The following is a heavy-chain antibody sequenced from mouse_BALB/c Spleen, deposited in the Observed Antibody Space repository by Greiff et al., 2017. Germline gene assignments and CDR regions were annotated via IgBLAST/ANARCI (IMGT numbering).Heavy chain of an antibody. CDR2: INPYNDGT. CDR3: AKSYGSSYLAY. CDR1: GYTFTSYV. J-gene: IGHJ3*01. V-gene: IGHV1-14*01. Sequence: EVQLQESGPELVKPGASVKMSCKASGYTFTSYVMHWVKQKPGQGLEWIGYINPYNDGTKYNEKFKGKATLTSDKSSSTAYMELSSLTSEDSAVYYCAKSYGSSYLAYWGQGTLVTVSA. D-gene: IGHD1-1*01.